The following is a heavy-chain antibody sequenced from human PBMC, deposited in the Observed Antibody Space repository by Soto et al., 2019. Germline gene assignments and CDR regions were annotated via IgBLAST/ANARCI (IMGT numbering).Heavy chain of an antibody. D-gene: IGHD2-21*02. V-gene: IGHV3-66*01. CDR1: GFTVSNNY. CDR3: ARGGGAYCGNDCIRAVNI. J-gene: IGHJ3*02. Sequence: GGSLRISCAVSGFTVSNNYMSWVRQAPEKGLEWISVIYSGGDTYYADSVKVRFIISRDNSKNTLYLQMNSLRVDDTAVYYCARGGGAYCGNDCIRAVNIWGQGTMVTVSS. CDR2: IYSGGDT.